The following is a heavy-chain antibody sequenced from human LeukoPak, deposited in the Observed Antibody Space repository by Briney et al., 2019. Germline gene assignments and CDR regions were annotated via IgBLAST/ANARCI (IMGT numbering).Heavy chain of an antibody. CDR3: ATQITFGGVIVFDY. D-gene: IGHD3-16*02. J-gene: IGHJ4*02. V-gene: IGHV1-24*01. Sequence: ASVKVSCKVSGYTLTELSMHWVRQAPGKGLEWMGGFDPEVGETIYAQKFQGRVTMTEDTSTDTAYMELSSLRSEDTAVYYCATQITFGGVIVFDYWGQGTLVTVSS. CDR1: GYTLTELS. CDR2: FDPEVGET.